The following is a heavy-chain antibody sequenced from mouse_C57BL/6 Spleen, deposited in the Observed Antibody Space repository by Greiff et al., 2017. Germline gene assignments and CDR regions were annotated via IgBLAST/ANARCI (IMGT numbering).Heavy chain of an antibody. V-gene: IGHV5-17*01. D-gene: IGHD1-1*01. CDR3: ARHYGSSYNWYFDV. J-gene: IGHJ1*03. CDR2: ISSGSSTI. CDR1: GFTFSDYG. Sequence: EVHLVESGGGLVKPGGSLKLSCAASGFTFSDYGMHWVRQAPEKGLEWVAYISSGSSTIYYADTVKGRFTISRDNAKNTLFLQMTSLRSEDTAMYYCARHYGSSYNWYFDVWGTGTTVTVSS.